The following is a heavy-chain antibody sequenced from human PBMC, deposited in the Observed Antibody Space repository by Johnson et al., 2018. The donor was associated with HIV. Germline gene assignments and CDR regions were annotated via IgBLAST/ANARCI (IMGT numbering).Heavy chain of an antibody. Sequence: VQLVESGGGVVRPGGSLRLSCAASGFTFDDYGMSWVRQAPGKGLEWVSGLNWNGSSTSYAASVKGRFTISRDNAKNTLYLQMNSLRAEDTAVYYCARVYSNYEGAAASYPFDIWGQGTMVTVSS. D-gene: IGHD4-11*01. V-gene: IGHV3-20*04. J-gene: IGHJ3*02. CDR3: ARVYSNYEGAAASYPFDI. CDR2: LNWNGSST. CDR1: GFTFDDYG.